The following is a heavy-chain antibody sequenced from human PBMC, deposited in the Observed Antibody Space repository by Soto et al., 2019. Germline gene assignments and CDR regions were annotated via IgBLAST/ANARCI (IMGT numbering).Heavy chain of an antibody. J-gene: IGHJ6*02. CDR3: ARKYVDTMVRGDPYGMDV. CDR2: IYYSGST. CDR1: GGSISSGGYY. V-gene: IGHV4-31*03. D-gene: IGHD3-10*01. Sequence: SETLSLTCTVSGGSISSGGYYWSWIRQHPGKGLEWIGCIYYSGSTYYNPSLKSRVTISVDTSKNQFSLKLSSVTAADTAVYYCARKYVDTMVRGDPYGMDVWGQGTTVTVSS.